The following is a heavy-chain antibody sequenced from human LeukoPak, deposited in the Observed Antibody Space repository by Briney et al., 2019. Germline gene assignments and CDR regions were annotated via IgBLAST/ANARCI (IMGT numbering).Heavy chain of an antibody. CDR3: AKDSDSSGSIGPSYFDY. J-gene: IGHJ4*02. Sequence: GGSLRLSCAASGFTFSSYGMSWVRQAPGKGLEWVSVTSGSGGSTYYADSVKGRFTISRDNSKNTVYLQVNSLRAEDTAVYYCAKDSDSSGSIGPSYFDYWGQGTLVTVSS. CDR2: TSGSGGST. V-gene: IGHV3-23*01. CDR1: GFTFSSYG. D-gene: IGHD3-22*01.